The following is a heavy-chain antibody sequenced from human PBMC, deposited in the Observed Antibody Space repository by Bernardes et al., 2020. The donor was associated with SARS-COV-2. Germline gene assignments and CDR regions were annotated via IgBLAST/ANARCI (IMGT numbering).Heavy chain of an antibody. V-gene: IGHV1-2*02. CDR2: INPNSGGT. CDR1: GYTFTGYY. J-gene: IGHJ5*02. D-gene: IGHD3-3*01. Sequence: ASVKVSCKASGYTFTGYYMHWVRQAPGQGLEWMGWINPNSGGTNYAQKFQGRVTMTRDTSISTAYMELSSLRSEDTAVYYCATGAVFGVVSNWFDPWGQGTLVTVSS. CDR3: ATGAVFGVVSNWFDP.